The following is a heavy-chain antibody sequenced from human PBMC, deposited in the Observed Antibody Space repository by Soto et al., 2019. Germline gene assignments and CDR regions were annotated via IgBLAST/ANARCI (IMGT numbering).Heavy chain of an antibody. CDR3: ARQGAHANYGSGSYYIRGPFDY. CDR1: GGSISSNSYY. Sequence: SETLSLTCTVSGGSISSNSYYWGWIRQPPGKGLEWIGSIYYSGSTYYNPSLKSRVTISVDTSKNQFSLKLSSVTAADTAVYYCARQGAHANYGSGSYYIRGPFDYWGQGTLVTVSS. D-gene: IGHD3-10*01. J-gene: IGHJ4*02. V-gene: IGHV4-39*01. CDR2: IYYSGST.